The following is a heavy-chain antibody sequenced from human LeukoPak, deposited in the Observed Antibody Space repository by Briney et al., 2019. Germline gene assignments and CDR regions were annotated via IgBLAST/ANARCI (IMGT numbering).Heavy chain of an antibody. CDR2: IIPIFATT. D-gene: IGHD5-12*01. Sequence: GASVKLSRTASGGTFSTYTITRVRQAPGQGLEWMGGIIPIFATTNNAQKFQGRVTITADASTSTAYMELSSLTSEDTAVYYCASGTAATMVIWAQGTMVTVSS. V-gene: IGHV1-69*13. CDR1: GGTFSTYT. CDR3: ASGTAATMVI. J-gene: IGHJ3*02.